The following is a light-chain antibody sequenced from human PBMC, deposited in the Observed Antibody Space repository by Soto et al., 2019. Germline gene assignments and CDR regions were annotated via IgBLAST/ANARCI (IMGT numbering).Light chain of an antibody. CDR3: SSYTRSRNLV. Sequence: QSVLAQPASVSGSPGQSITISCTGTSSDVGGYNYVSWYQHHPGKAPKLMIYEVSYRPSGVSNRFSGSKSGNTASLIISGLQAEDEADYYCSSYTRSRNLVFGNGTKVTV. V-gene: IGLV2-14*01. J-gene: IGLJ1*01. CDR1: SSDVGGYNY. CDR2: EVS.